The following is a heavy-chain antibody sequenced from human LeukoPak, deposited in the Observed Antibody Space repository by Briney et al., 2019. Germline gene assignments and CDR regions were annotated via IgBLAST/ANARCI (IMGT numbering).Heavy chain of an antibody. CDR2: IYYSGST. Sequence: PSETLSLTCTVSGDSISNYFWSWIPQPPGKELEYIGYIYYSGSTNYNPSLKSRVTISTDTSKNQLSLKLNSVTAADTAVYYCARHVPYDSSDYTLTYWGQGTLVTVSS. J-gene: IGHJ4*02. V-gene: IGHV4-59*08. CDR3: ARHVPYDSSDYTLTY. D-gene: IGHD3-22*01. CDR1: GDSISNYF.